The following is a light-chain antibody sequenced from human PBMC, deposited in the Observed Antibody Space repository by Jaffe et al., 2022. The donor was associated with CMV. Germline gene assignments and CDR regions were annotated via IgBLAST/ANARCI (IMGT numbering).Light chain of an antibody. Sequence: DIQMTQSPSSLSASVGDRVTITCRASQSISIYLNWYQQKPGKAPKFLIYAASSLQSGVPSRFSGSGSGTDFTLTISSLQPEDFATYYCQQSYSTLGRTFGQGTKVEIK. CDR2: AAS. J-gene: IGKJ1*01. CDR1: QSISIY. V-gene: IGKV1-39*01. CDR3: QQSYSTLGRT.